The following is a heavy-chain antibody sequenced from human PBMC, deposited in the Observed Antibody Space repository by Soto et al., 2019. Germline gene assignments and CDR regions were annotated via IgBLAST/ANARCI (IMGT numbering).Heavy chain of an antibody. CDR2: INPSGGST. V-gene: IGHV1-46*03. CDR3: ARGRFRYNWNDLPTKRGYMDV. CDR1: GYTFTSYY. D-gene: IGHD1-20*01. J-gene: IGHJ6*03. Sequence: GASVKVPCKASGYTFTSYYMHWVRQAPGQGLEWMGIINPSGGSTSYAQKFQGRVTMTRDTSTSTVYMELSSLRSEDTAVYYCARGRFRYNWNDLPTKRGYMDVPGKGTTVTLPS.